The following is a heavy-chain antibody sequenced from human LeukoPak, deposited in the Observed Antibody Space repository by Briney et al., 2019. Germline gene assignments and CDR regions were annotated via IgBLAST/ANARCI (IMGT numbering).Heavy chain of an antibody. D-gene: IGHD3-16*01. CDR3: ARDNPFKYDYVN. V-gene: IGHV4-34*01. CDR1: GGSFSGYY. Sequence: SETLSLTCGVYGGSFSGYYWSWIRQPPGKGLEWIGEINHSGSTNYNPSLKSRVTISADTSKNQFSLKLSSVTAADTAVYYCARDNPFKYDYVNWGQGTLVTVSS. J-gene: IGHJ4*02. CDR2: INHSGST.